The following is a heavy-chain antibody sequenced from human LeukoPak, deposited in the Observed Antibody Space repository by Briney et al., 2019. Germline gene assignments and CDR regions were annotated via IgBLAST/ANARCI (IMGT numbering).Heavy chain of an antibody. D-gene: IGHD3-16*01. Sequence: GASVKVSCKASGYTFTGYYMHWVRQAPGQGLEWMGRINPNSGGTNYAQKFQGRVTMTRDTSISTAYMGLSRLRSGDTAVYYCARTEVGGNYYYYMDVWAKGTTVTVSS. J-gene: IGHJ6*03. CDR3: ARTEVGGNYYYYMDV. CDR1: GYTFTGYY. CDR2: INPNSGGT. V-gene: IGHV1-2*06.